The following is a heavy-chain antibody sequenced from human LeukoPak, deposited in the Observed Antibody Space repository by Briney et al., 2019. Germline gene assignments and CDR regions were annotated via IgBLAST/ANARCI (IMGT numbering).Heavy chain of an antibody. Sequence: GGSLRLSCAASRFTFSSYWFHWVRQAPGKGLVWVSRIGNDGSDTIYADSVRGGFTTCRDNAKSTLYLQMNSLKAEDTAVYYCARGGYDHAFDIWGQGTMVTVSS. CDR1: RFTFSSYW. V-gene: IGHV3-74*01. J-gene: IGHJ3*02. D-gene: IGHD2-15*01. CDR3: ARGGYDHAFDI. CDR2: IGNDGSDT.